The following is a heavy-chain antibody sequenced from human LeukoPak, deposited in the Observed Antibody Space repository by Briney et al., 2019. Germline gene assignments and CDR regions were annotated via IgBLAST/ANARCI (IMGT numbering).Heavy chain of an antibody. CDR1: GGSFSGYY. V-gene: IGHV4-34*01. Sequence: SETLSLTCAVYGGSFSGYYWSWIRQPPGMGLEWIGEINHSGSTNYNPSLKSRVTISVDTSKNQFSLKLSSVTAADTAVYYCARGPIQLWLRGDAFDIWGQGTMVTVSS. CDR3: ARGPIQLWLRGDAFDI. J-gene: IGHJ3*02. D-gene: IGHD5-18*01. CDR2: INHSGST.